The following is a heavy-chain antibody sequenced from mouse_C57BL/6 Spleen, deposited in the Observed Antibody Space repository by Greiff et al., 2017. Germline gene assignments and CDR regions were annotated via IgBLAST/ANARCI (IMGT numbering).Heavy chain of an antibody. CDR1: GFTFSDYG. CDR2: ISSGSSTI. CDR3: ARQRYSNYGLDY. Sequence: EVQGVESGGGLVKPGGSLKLSCAASGFTFSDYGMHWVRQAPEKGLEWVAYISSGSSTIYYADTVKGRFPISRDNAKNTLFLKMTSLRSEDTAMYYCARQRYSNYGLDYWGQGTTLTVSS. D-gene: IGHD2-5*01. J-gene: IGHJ2*01. V-gene: IGHV5-17*01.